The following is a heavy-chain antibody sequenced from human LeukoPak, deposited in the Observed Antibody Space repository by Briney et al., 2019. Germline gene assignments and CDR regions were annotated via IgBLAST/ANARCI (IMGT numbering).Heavy chain of an antibody. CDR3: AKDGGGHDILTGYYTKYYFDY. D-gene: IGHD3-9*01. Sequence: GGSLRLSCAASGFTFSSYAMSWVRQAPGKGLEWVSAISGSGGSTYYADSVKGRFTISRDNSKNTLYLQMNSLRAEDTAVYYCAKDGGGHDILTGYYTKYYFDYWGQGTLVTVSS. CDR2: ISGSGGST. V-gene: IGHV3-23*01. CDR1: GFTFSSYA. J-gene: IGHJ4*02.